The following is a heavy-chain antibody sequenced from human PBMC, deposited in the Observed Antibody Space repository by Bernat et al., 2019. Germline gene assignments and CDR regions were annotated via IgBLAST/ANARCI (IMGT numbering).Heavy chain of an antibody. Sequence: EVQLLESGGGLVQPGGSLRLSCAASGFNFSSYAMSWVRQAPGKGLEWVSAICGGGGSTYYSDSVKGRFTISRDTSNSTLNLQMNSLGAEDTAVYYCAKPPNTAWRPKNWFDPWDQGTLVTVSS. D-gene: IGHD2-21*02. CDR1: GFNFSSYA. CDR3: AKPPNTAWRPKNWFDP. V-gene: IGHV3-23*01. CDR2: ICGGGGST. J-gene: IGHJ5*02.